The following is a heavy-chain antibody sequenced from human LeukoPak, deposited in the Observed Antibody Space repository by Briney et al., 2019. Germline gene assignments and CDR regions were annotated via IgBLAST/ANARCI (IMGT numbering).Heavy chain of an antibody. D-gene: IGHD2-2*01. CDR2: INHSGST. CDR1: GGSFSGYY. Sequence: SETLSLTCAVYGGSFSGYYWSWIRQPPGKGLEWIGEINHSGSTNYNPSLKSRVTISVDTSKNQFSLKLTSVTAADTAVYYCARGVEAEDVVVPTATPLRGADFDYWGQGTLVTVSS. V-gene: IGHV4-34*01. CDR3: ARGVEAEDVVVPTATPLRGADFDY. J-gene: IGHJ4*02.